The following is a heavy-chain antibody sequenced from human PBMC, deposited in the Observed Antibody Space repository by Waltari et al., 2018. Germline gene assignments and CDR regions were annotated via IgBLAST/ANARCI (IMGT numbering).Heavy chain of an antibody. Sequence: EVQLVESGGGLVQPGGSLSLSCAASGFTVSNNYRKWVRQAPGKGLGWGSLSYSGGNKYYADSVKGRFTISRDNSKNTLYLQMNSLRAEDSAVYYCARDGNGGGVWVRGTTVTVSS. CDR1: GFTVSNNY. J-gene: IGHJ6*02. D-gene: IGHD3-16*01. V-gene: IGHV3-66*01. CDR3: ARDGNGGGV. CDR2: SYSGGNK.